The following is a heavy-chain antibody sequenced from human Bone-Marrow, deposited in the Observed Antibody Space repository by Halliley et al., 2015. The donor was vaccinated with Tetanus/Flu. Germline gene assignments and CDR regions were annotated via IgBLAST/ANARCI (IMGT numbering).Heavy chain of an antibody. CDR3: ASWGYYDKTGYYNDFNY. J-gene: IGHJ4*02. Sequence: ISTGGSSTYYADSVKGRFTISRDNSKNTLYLQMNSLRAEDTAVYYCASWGYYDKTGYYNDFNYWGQGTLVTVSS. D-gene: IGHD3-9*01. V-gene: IGHV3-23*01. CDR2: ISTGGSST.